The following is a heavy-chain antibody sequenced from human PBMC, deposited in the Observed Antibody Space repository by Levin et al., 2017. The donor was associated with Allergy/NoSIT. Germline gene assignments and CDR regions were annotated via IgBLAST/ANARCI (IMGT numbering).Heavy chain of an antibody. D-gene: IGHD4-17*01. CDR1: GGSISSYY. J-gene: IGHJ4*02. CDR3: ARGVGDYGDYYFDY. V-gene: IGHV4-59*01. Sequence: SETLSLTCTVSGGSISSYYWSWIRQPPGKGLEWIGYIYYSGSTNYNPSLKSRVTISVDTSKNQFSLKLSSVTAADTAVYYCARGVGDYGDYYFDYWGQGTLVTVSS. CDR2: IYYSGST.